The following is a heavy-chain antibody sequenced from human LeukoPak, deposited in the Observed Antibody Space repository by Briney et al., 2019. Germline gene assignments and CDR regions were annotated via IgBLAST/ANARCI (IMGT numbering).Heavy chain of an antibody. CDR3: AKHAVAGTYYYYTMDV. CDR1: GFTFSSYA. V-gene: IGHV3-23*01. CDR2: ISGSGGST. Sequence: GGSLRLSCAASGFTFSSYAMSWVRQAPGKGLEWVSAISGSGGSTYYADSVKGRFTISRDNSKNTLYLQMNSLRAEDTAVYYCAKHAVAGTYYYYTMDVWGQGTTVTVSS. J-gene: IGHJ6*02. D-gene: IGHD6-19*01.